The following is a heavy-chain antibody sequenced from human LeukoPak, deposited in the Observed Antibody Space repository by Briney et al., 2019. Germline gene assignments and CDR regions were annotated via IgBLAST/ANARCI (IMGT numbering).Heavy chain of an antibody. CDR3: ARSSYSLFHY. J-gene: IGHJ4*02. CDR2: IYHSGNT. Sequence: PSETLSLTCIVSDYSMSSNYFWGWIRQPPGKGLEWTGSIYHSGNTYYNPSLKSRVIISVDTSKNQFSLKLSSVTAADTAVYYCARSSYSLFHYWGQGTLVTVSS. V-gene: IGHV4-38-2*02. D-gene: IGHD5-18*01. CDR1: DYSMSSNYF.